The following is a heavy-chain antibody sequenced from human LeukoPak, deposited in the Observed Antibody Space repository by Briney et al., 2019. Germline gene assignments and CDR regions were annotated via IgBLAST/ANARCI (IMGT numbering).Heavy chain of an antibody. Sequence: GGPLRLSCAASGFTFSSYGMHWVRQAPGKGLEWVAVIWYDGSNKYYADSVKGRFTISRDNSKNTLYLQMNSLRAGDTAVYYCARGRETYSSSWFFDYWGQGTLVTVSS. V-gene: IGHV3-33*01. CDR3: ARGRETYSSSWFFDY. CDR2: IWYDGSNK. J-gene: IGHJ4*02. D-gene: IGHD6-13*01. CDR1: GFTFSSYG.